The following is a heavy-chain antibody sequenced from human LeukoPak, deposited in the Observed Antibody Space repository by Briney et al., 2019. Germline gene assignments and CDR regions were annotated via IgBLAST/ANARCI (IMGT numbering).Heavy chain of an antibody. V-gene: IGHV2-5*02. CDR1: GFSLSSRGVG. CDR3: ARTPAEKWLVALDY. Sequence: SGPTLVNPTQTLTLTCTFSGFSLSSRGVGVAWIRQPPGKALEWLALIYWDDDKRYSSSLKSRLTITKDTPKNQVVLRMTNMDPVDTATYYCARTPAEKWLVALDYWGQGTLVTVSS. J-gene: IGHJ4*02. CDR2: IYWDDDK. D-gene: IGHD6-19*01.